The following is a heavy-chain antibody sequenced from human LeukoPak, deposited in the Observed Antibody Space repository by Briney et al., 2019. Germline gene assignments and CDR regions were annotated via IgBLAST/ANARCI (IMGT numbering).Heavy chain of an antibody. J-gene: IGHJ5*02. D-gene: IGHD4-11*01. V-gene: IGHV3-48*02. CDR2: ISSGTSTT. CDR3: AREDYPSWFDH. Sequence: GGSLTLSCAASGFTFSPLGMNWVRQAPGRGLEWVSYISSGTSTTYYADSVRGRFTISRDNAKNSLYLQLNSLRDEDTAVYYCAREDYPSWFDHWGQGILVPVSS. CDR1: GFTFSPLG.